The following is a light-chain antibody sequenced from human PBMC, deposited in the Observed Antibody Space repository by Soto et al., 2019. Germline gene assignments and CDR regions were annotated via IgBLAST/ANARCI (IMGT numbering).Light chain of an antibody. CDR1: QSISNN. J-gene: IGKJ5*01. CDR3: QQYHNWPPIT. CDR2: GAS. Sequence: EIVMTQSPATLSVSPGERATLSCRASQSISNNLAWYQQKPGQAPRLLIHGASTRATDIPARFSGSGSGTEFTLTISSLQSEDFAVYYCQQYHNWPPITFGQGTRLEIK. V-gene: IGKV3-15*01.